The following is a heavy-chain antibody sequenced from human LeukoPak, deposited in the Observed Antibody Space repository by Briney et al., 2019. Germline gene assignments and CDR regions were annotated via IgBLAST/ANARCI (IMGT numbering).Heavy chain of an antibody. D-gene: IGHD3-22*01. CDR3: AKDHSVDYDSSGSDYYFDY. J-gene: IGHJ4*02. CDR2: IWYDGSNK. CDR1: GFTFSSYG. V-gene: IGHV3-33*06. Sequence: PGGSLRLSCAASGFTFSSYGMHWVRQAPGKGLERVAVIWYDGSNKNYADSVKGRFTISRDNSKNTLYLQMNSLRAEDTAVYYCAKDHSVDYDSSGSDYYFDYWGQGTLVTVSS.